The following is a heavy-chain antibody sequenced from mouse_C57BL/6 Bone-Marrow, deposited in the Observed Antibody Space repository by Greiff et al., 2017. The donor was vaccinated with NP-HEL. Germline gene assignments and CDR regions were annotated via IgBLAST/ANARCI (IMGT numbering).Heavy chain of an antibody. CDR2: ISPGSGST. Sequence: LLPSGADLVKPGASVKLSCPASGSTFTTYRMTWVRQTPGQSLEWIGNISPGSGSTYYTDSFKGRATLTVDKSSSTVYMQLSSLTSEDSAVYVGARRNTVGAPLDYWGQGTTLTVSS. D-gene: IGHD5-2*01. CDR1: GSTFTTYR. J-gene: IGHJ2*01. V-gene: IGHV1-77*01. CDR3: ARRNTVGAPLDY.